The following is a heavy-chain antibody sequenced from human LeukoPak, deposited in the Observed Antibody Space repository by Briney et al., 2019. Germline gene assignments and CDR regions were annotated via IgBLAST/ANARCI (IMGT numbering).Heavy chain of an antibody. J-gene: IGHJ1*01. Sequence: GRSLRLSCAASGFTFSTYVMHWVRQAPGKGLEWVAVIWYDGSNKYYADSVKGRFTISRDNSKNTLYLQMNSLRAEDTAVYYCARDGTYYYDSSGYYAEYFQHWGQGTLVTVSS. CDR1: GFTFSTYV. D-gene: IGHD3-22*01. CDR3: ARDGTYYYDSSGYYAEYFQH. CDR2: IWYDGSNK. V-gene: IGHV3-33*01.